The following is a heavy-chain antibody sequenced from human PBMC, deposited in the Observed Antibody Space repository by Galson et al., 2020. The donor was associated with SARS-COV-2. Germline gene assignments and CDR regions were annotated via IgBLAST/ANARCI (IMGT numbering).Heavy chain of an antibody. D-gene: IGHD2-2*01. J-gene: IGHJ6*02. CDR3: AKDRCSSFSCSTPGYYGMDV. CDR1: GFTFRTYA. CDR2: IRGSAGGT. Sequence: GGSLRLSCAASGFTFRTYAMNWVRQAPGMRLEWVSAIRGSAGGTFYAASVKGRFTISRDDSKNTVYLQMNSLRAEDTAVYYCAKDRCSSFSCSTPGYYGMDVWGQGTTVTVSS. V-gene: IGHV3-23*01.